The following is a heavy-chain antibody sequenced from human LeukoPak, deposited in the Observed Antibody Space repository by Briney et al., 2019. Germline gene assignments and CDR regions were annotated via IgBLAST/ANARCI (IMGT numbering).Heavy chain of an antibody. D-gene: IGHD3-22*01. CDR2: ISSNGGST. V-gene: IGHV3-64*01. CDR3: ARVQVEYYYDSSGYSHYYYGMDV. Sequence: GGSLRLSCAASGFTFSSYAMRWVRQAPGKGLEYVSAISSNGGSTYYAISVKGRFTISRDNSKNTLYLQMGSLRAEDMAVYYCARVQVEYYYDSSGYSHYYYGMDVWGQGTTVTVSS. J-gene: IGHJ6*02. CDR1: GFTFSSYA.